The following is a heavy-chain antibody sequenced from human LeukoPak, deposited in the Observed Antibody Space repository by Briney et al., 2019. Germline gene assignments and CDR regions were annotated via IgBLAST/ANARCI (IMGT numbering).Heavy chain of an antibody. CDR3: ARAAPYFGGDCYFDY. CDR1: GFTFSSYS. Sequence: GGSLRLSCAASGFTFSSYSMNWVRQAPGKGLEWVSSISSSSSYIYYADSVKGRFTISRDNAKNSLYLQMNSLRAEDTAVYYCARAAPYFGGDCYFDYWGQGTLVTVSS. D-gene: IGHD2-21*02. J-gene: IGHJ4*02. V-gene: IGHV3-21*01. CDR2: ISSSSSYI.